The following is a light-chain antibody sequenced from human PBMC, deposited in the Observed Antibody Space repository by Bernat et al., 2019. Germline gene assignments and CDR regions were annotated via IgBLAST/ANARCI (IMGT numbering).Light chain of an antibody. V-gene: IGKV2-30*01. Sequence: DVVMTQSPLSLPVTLGQPASISCRSSQSLVYSDGNTYLNWFQQRPGQSPRRLMYKVSNRDSGVPDRFSGSVSGTDFTLKISRVEAEDVGVYYCMQGTHSMYTFGQGTKLEIK. CDR3: MQGTHSMYT. J-gene: IGKJ2*01. CDR1: QSLVYSDGNTY. CDR2: KVS.